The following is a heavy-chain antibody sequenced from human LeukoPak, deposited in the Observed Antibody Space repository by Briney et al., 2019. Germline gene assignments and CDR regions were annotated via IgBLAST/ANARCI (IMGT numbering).Heavy chain of an antibody. Sequence: WASVKVSCKASGGTFSSYAISWVRQAPGQGLEWMGWISAHNGHIKYAQKFQGRVNMTTDTSTSTAYLELTSLRSDDTAVFYCARGLYHYGSGTYSDYWGQGTLVTVSS. CDR3: ARGLYHYGSGTYSDY. CDR2: ISAHNGHI. J-gene: IGHJ4*02. CDR1: GGTFSSYA. V-gene: IGHV1-18*01. D-gene: IGHD3-10*01.